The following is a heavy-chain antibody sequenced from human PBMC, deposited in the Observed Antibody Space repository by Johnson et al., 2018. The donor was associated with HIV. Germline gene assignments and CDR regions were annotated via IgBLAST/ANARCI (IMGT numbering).Heavy chain of an antibody. CDR2: ISWNSGRI. J-gene: IGHJ3*02. V-gene: IGHV3-9*01. Sequence: RSLRLSCAASGFTLDDYAMHWVRQAPGKGLEWVSGISWNSGRIGYADSVKGRFTISRDNSKNTLYLQMNSLRAEDTAVYYCAKATTGSDAFDIWGQGTMVTVSS. D-gene: IGHD1-1*01. CDR3: AKATTGSDAFDI. CDR1: GFTLDDYA.